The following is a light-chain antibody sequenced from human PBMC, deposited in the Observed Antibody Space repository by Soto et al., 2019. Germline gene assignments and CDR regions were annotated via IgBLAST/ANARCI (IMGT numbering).Light chain of an antibody. CDR1: QRINNW. V-gene: IGKV1-5*03. CDR3: QPYNSHWSWT. CDR2: QAS. Sequence: IQMTQSPSTLAASAGERVTITCRASQRINNWLAWYQQKPGKAPKLLIYQASNLQSGVPPRFSGGGFGTEFTLPISNLQPEDFAMYYCQPYNSHWSWTFGQGTKVDIK. J-gene: IGKJ1*01.